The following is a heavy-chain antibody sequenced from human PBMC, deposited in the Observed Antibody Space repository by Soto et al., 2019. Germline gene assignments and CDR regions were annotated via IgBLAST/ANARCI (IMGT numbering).Heavy chain of an antibody. D-gene: IGHD3-9*01. CDR1: GFTFSSYA. J-gene: IGHJ4*02. Sequence: EVQLLESGGGLVQPGGSLRLSCAASGFTFSSYAMSWVRQAPGKGLEWVSAISGSGGSTYYADSVKGRFTISRDNSKNTLDLQMNSLRAEDTAVYYCAKNLDILTGYDDYWGQGTLVTVSS. CDR2: ISGSGGST. V-gene: IGHV3-23*01. CDR3: AKNLDILTGYDDY.